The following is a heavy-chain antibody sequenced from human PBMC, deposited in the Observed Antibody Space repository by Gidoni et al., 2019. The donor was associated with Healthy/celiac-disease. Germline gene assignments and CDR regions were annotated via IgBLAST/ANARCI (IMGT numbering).Heavy chain of an antibody. CDR2: INHSGRT. CDR1: GGSFSGYS. D-gene: IGHD2-8*01. V-gene: IGHV4-34*01. Sequence: QVQLQQRGAGLWKPSENLSLTCAVYGGSFSGYSWSWIRQPPGTGLEWIGEINHSGRTNYNPSLKSRVTISVDTSKNQFSLKLSSVTAADTAVYYCARGRVVLMVYARYYYYGMDVWGQGTTVTVSS. CDR3: ARGRVVLMVYARYYYYGMDV. J-gene: IGHJ6*02.